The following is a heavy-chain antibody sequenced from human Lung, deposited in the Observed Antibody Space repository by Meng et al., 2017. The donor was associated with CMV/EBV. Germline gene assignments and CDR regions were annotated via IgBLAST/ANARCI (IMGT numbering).Heavy chain of an antibody. CDR3: ASPYVLRNYGMDV. Sequence: ASVKVSXKASGYTFTGYYIHWVRQAPGQGLEWMGWINPNTGGTTYAQNFQGRVTMTRDTSISAVYMELSRLRSDDTAVYYCASPYVLRNYGMDVWGQGTTVTVSS. J-gene: IGHJ6*02. D-gene: IGHD2-8*01. V-gene: IGHV1-2*02. CDR1: GYTFTGYY. CDR2: INPNTGGT.